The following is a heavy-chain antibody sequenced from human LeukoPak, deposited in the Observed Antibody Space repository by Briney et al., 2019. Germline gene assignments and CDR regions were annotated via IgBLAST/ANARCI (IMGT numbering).Heavy chain of an antibody. D-gene: IGHD1-26*01. Sequence: GSLRLSCAASGFTFSSYSMNWVRQAPGKGLEWVSSISSSSSYIYYADSVKGRFTISRDNAKNSLYLQMNSLRAEDTAVYYCARWYTGSYCFDYWGQGTLVTVSS. CDR1: GFTFSSYS. J-gene: IGHJ4*02. V-gene: IGHV3-21*01. CDR3: ARWYTGSYCFDY. CDR2: ISSSSSYI.